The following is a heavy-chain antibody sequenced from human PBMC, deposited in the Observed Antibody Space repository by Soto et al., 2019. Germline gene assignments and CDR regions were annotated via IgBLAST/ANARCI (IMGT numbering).Heavy chain of an antibody. V-gene: IGHV3-74*01. CDR2: LSSDGSSR. J-gene: IGHJ4*02. Sequence: PGGSLRLSCAASGFTFSSHWMHWVRQAPGKGLVWVSRLSSDGSSRSYADSVKGRFTISRDNAKNTLYLQMNSLGAEDTAMYYCERDRWGNSYGPPDYWGQGTLVTVSS. D-gene: IGHD5-18*01. CDR1: GFTFSSHW. CDR3: ERDRWGNSYGPPDY.